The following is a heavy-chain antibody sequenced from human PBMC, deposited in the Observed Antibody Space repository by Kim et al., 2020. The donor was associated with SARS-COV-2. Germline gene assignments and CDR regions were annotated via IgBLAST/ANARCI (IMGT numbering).Heavy chain of an antibody. CDR3: ARGWSLGD. V-gene: IGHV3-74*01. CDR2: GRNT. Sequence: GRNTNSADPVKGRFTTSRDNDKNTVYLQMNSLRAEDTAVYYCARGWSLGDWGQGTLVTVSS. J-gene: IGHJ4*02. D-gene: IGHD3-16*01.